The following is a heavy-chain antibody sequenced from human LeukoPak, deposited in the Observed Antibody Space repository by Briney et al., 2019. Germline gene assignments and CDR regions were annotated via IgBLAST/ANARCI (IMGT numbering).Heavy chain of an antibody. V-gene: IGHV3-7*01. D-gene: IGHD6-6*01. J-gene: IGHJ3*01. CDR3: TKDSLSL. CDR1: EFTVNNAW. Sequence: GGSLRLSCAASEFTVNNAWMSWVRQAPGKGLEWVATIRNDGSQKYYVDFVRGRFTISRDDAGTSLVLQMNSLRAEDTAVYYCTKDSLSLWGQGTVVTVSS. CDR2: IRNDGSQK.